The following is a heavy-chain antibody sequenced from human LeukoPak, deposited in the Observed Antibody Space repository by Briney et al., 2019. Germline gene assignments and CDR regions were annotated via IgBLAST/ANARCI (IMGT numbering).Heavy chain of an antibody. Sequence: SETLSLTCTVSGGSMSSYYWNWIRQPPGKGLEWIGYIYYSGSTNYNPSLKSRVTISVDTSKNQFSLKLSSVTAEDTAVYYCTRQNYYDSSGYGDYWGQGTLVTVSS. CDR3: TRQNYYDSSGYGDY. CDR1: GGSMSSYY. D-gene: IGHD3-22*01. V-gene: IGHV4-59*08. J-gene: IGHJ4*02. CDR2: IYYSGST.